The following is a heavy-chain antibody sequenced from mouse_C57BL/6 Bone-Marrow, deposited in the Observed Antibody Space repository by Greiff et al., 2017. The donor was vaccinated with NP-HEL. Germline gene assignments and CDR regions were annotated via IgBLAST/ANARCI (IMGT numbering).Heavy chain of an antibody. CDR2: INPSSGYT. J-gene: IGHJ4*01. D-gene: IGHD1-1*01. V-gene: IGHV1-4*01. CDR3: ARRGVEDYAMDY. Sequence: VKLQESGAELARPGASVKMSCKASGYTFTSYTMHWVKQRPGQGLEWIGYINPSSGYTKYNQKFKDKATLTADKSSSTAYMQLSSLTSEDSAVYYCARRGVEDYAMDYWGQGTSVTVSS. CDR1: GYTFTSYT.